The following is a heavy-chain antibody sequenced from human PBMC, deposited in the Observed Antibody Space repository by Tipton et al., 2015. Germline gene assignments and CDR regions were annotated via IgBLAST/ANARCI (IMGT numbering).Heavy chain of an antibody. CDR1: RFTFSTYW. CDR3: ARSGGYGWDS. D-gene: IGHD5-12*01. J-gene: IGHJ6*02. CDR2: IKPDGSES. V-gene: IGHV3-7*01. Sequence: GSLRLSCAASRFTFSTYWMTWVRQAPGKRLEWVANIKPDGSESYYVDSVQGRFTFSRDNAKNSLYLQMNSLRAEDTAVYYCARSGGYGWDSWGQGTTVTVSS.